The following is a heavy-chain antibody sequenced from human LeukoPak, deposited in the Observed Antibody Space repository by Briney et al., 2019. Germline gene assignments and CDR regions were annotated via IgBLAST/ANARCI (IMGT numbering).Heavy chain of an antibody. CDR2: IYYNGST. CDR1: GGSISSSSYY. D-gene: IGHD4-17*01. J-gene: IGHJ4*02. Sequence: SETLSLTCTVSGGSISSSSYYWGWIRQPPGKGLEWIGSIYYNGSTYYNPSLKSRVTISVDTSKNEFSLKLSSVTAADTAVYYCARDLYGDYLFDYWGQGTLVTVSS. V-gene: IGHV4-39*07. CDR3: ARDLYGDYLFDY.